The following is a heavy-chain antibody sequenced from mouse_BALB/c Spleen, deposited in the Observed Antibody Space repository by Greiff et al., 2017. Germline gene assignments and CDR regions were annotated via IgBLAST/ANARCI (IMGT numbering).Heavy chain of an antibody. J-gene: IGHJ3*01. CDR1: GFSLTSYG. CDR3: ARDNYRYDDN. V-gene: IGHV2-9*02. CDR2: IWAGGST. D-gene: IGHD2-14*01. Sequence: VKLMESGPGLVAPSQSLSITCTVSGFSLTSYGVHWVRQPPGKGLEWLGVIWAGGSTNYNSALMSRLSISKDNSKSQVFLKMNSLQTDDTAMYYCARDNYRYDDNWGQGTLVTVSA.